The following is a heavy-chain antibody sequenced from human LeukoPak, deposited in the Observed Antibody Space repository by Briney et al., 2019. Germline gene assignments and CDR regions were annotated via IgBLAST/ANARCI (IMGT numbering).Heavy chain of an antibody. J-gene: IGHJ3*02. CDR3: ARPQHGDLDAFDI. D-gene: IGHD4-17*01. Sequence: TGGSLRLSCAASGFTFTSYWMHWVRQAPGKGLVWVSRVDGDGSTTTYADSVKGRFTISRDNAKNTLYLQMNSLRAEDTAVYYCARPQHGDLDAFDIWGQGTMVTVSS. CDR1: GFTFTSYW. CDR2: VDGDGSTT. V-gene: IGHV3-74*01.